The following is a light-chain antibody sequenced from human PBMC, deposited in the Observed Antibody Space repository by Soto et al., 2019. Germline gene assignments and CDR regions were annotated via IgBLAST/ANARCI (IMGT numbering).Light chain of an antibody. CDR1: SNDIGGYNS. Sequence: GSPGQSVTISCTGTSNDIGGYNSVSWYQRHPGKAPKLIIYDVTKRPSGVPDRFSGSKSGDTASLTISGLQSEDEAEYYCCSYAGTHTFVIFGAGTKVTVL. V-gene: IGLV2-11*01. CDR3: CSYAGTHTFVI. J-gene: IGLJ2*01. CDR2: DVT.